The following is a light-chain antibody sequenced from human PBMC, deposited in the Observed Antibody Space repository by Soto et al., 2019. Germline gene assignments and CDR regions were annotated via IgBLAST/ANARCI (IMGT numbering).Light chain of an antibody. J-gene: IGKJ3*01. CDR3: LQLKSYPLT. CDR2: AAS. Sequence: IPLTQSPSSLSASVGDRVSITCRASQGINSHLAWYQQKPGKSPQLLIYAASTLQSGVPSRFSGSGSGTDFTLTINSLQPEDFATYYCLQLKSYPLTFGPGTKVDLK. V-gene: IGKV1-9*01. CDR1: QGINSH.